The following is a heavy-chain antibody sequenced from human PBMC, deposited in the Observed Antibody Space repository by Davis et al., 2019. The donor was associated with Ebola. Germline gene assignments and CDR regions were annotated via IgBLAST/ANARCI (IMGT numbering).Heavy chain of an antibody. CDR3: ARGRVGGWEVYYYYYGMDV. CDR2: IHYSGST. D-gene: IGHD6-19*01. Sequence: MPSETLSLTCTVSGGSISSYYWSWSRQPPGKGLEWIGYIHYSGSTNYNPSLKSRVTISVDTSKTQFSLRLSSVTAAETAVYYCARGRVGGWEVYYYYYGMDVWGQGTTVTVSS. CDR1: GGSISSYY. J-gene: IGHJ6*02. V-gene: IGHV4-59*12.